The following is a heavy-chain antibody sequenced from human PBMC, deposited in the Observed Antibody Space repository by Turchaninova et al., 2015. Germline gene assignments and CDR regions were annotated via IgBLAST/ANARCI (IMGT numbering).Heavy chain of an antibody. D-gene: IGHD3-3*01. CDR2: IYWVDDN. CDR3: AHSSDRYGFGPFPPHAFDI. J-gene: IGHJ3*02. CDR1: GFSLSTSGVG. V-gene: IGHV2-5*02. Sequence: QITLKESGPTLVKPTQTLTLTCTFSGFSLSTSGVGVAWIRQPPGKALEWLALIYWVDDNRYSPSVGSRLTITQDTSKNQLFLTMTSMEAVDTATYYCAHSSDRYGFGPFPPHAFDIWGQGTMVTVSS.